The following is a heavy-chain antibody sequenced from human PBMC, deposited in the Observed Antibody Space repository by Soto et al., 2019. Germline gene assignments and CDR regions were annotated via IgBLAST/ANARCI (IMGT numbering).Heavy chain of an antibody. Sequence: QVQVQESGPGLVKPSETLSLTCTVSGGSISSYYVSWIRQSAGKGLEWIGRIDTSGTTNYNPSLKRRVTMSVDASKSQFSLTLSSVTAADTAVYYCARGPRGYVYYHGMDVWGQGTTVTVSS. CDR3: ARGPRGYVYYHGMDV. D-gene: IGHD3-16*01. CDR1: GGSISSYY. CDR2: IDTSGTT. V-gene: IGHV4-4*07. J-gene: IGHJ6*02.